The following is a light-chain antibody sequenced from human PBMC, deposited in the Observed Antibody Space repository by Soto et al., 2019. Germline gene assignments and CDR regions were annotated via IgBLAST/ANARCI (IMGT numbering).Light chain of an antibody. V-gene: IGKV3-15*01. CDR2: HAS. Sequence: EIVMTQSPATLSVSPGERAILSCRASQSVSNNLAWYQQKPGQAPSLLIYHASTRASGIPARFSGSVSGTEFTLTISSLQSEDFAVYYCQQYNEWPLTFGGGTKVEIK. CDR3: QQYNEWPLT. CDR1: QSVSNN. J-gene: IGKJ4*01.